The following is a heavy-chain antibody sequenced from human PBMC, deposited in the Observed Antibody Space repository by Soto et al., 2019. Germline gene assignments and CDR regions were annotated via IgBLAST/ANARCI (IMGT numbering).Heavy chain of an antibody. CDR2: ITSSGYI. V-gene: IGHV3-21*01. CDR3: ARDNPVGGYSYGTGYYYYGMDV. J-gene: IGHJ6*02. Sequence: GGSLRLSCAASGFTFSNYSMNWVCQAPGKGLEWVSCITSSGYIHYAESVKGRFTISRDNAKKSLYLQMNSLRDEDTAVYYCARDNPVGGYSYGTGYYYYGMDVWGQGTTVTVSS. CDR1: GFTFSNYS. D-gene: IGHD5-18*01.